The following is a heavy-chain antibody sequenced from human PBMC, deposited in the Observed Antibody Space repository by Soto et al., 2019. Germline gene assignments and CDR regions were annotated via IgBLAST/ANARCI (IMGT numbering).Heavy chain of an antibody. J-gene: IGHJ6*02. CDR1: GFTFSSYG. V-gene: IGHV3-30*03. Sequence: GGSLRLSCAASGFTFSSYGMHWVRQAPGKGLEWVAVISYDGSNKYYADSVKGRFTISRDNSKNTLYLQMNSLRAEDTAVYYCGTPPPEGQWLAYYYGMDVWGQGTTVTVSS. CDR3: GTPPPEGQWLAYYYGMDV. CDR2: ISYDGSNK. D-gene: IGHD6-19*01.